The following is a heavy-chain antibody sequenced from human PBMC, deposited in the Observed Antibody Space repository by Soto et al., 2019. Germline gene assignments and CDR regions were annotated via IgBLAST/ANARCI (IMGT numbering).Heavy chain of an antibody. CDR2: IFPSGDS. J-gene: IGHJ4*02. Sequence: QVLLQESGPGLVKPSETLSLTCTVSGGSISSLYWAWIRQPAGKGLEWIGRIFPSGDSNYNPSLMSRVSMSLDTPKNQFSLTVTSVTAADTAVYYCARASRCKSEYECFAWLDFWGQGILVTVSS. D-gene: IGHD6-6*01. CDR3: ARASRCKSEYECFAWLDF. V-gene: IGHV4-4*07. CDR1: GGSISSLY.